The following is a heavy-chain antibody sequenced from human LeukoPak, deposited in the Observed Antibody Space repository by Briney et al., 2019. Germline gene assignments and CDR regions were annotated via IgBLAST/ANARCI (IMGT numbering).Heavy chain of an antibody. Sequence: GGSLRPSCAASGFTFSDYYMSWIRQAPGKGLEWVSYISSSGSTIYYADSVKGRFTISRDNAKNSLYLQMNSLRAEDTAVYYCARVSGSYGDPRAAFDIWGQGTMVTVSS. D-gene: IGHD4-17*01. CDR2: ISSSGSTI. CDR3: ARVSGSYGDPRAAFDI. V-gene: IGHV3-11*04. J-gene: IGHJ3*02. CDR1: GFTFSDYY.